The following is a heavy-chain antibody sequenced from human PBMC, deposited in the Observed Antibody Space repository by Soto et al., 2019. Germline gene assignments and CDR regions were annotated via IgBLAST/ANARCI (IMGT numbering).Heavy chain of an antibody. V-gene: IGHV4-30-2*01. J-gene: IGHJ6*02. CDR2: IYHSGST. CDR1: GGSISSGGYS. CDR3: ASNKNLYYYYGMDV. Sequence: NPSETLSLTCAVSGGSISSGGYSWSWIRQPPGKGLEWIGYIYHSGSTYYNPSLKSRVTISVDRSKNQFSLKLSSVTAADTAVYHSASNKNLYYYYGMDVWGQGTTVTVSS.